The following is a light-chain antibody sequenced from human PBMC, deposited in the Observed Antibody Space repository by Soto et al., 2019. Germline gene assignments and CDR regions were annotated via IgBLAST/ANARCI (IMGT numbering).Light chain of an antibody. J-gene: IGKJ5*01. CDR1: QNINNY. CDR3: QQYENRPT. CDR2: DAS. Sequence: DIQMPQSPSSLSASVGDRVTITCQASQNINNYLNWYQQKPGRAPKLLIYDASNLEAGVPSRFRGSGSGTDFTFTISRLQPEDIATYYCQQYENRPTFCQGTRLEIK. V-gene: IGKV1-33*01.